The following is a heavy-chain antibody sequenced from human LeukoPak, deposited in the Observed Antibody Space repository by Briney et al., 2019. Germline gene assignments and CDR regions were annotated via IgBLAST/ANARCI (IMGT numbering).Heavy chain of an antibody. J-gene: IGHJ4*02. Sequence: GSSVKVSCKASGGTFSSYAISRVRQAPGQGLEWMGRIIPIFGTANYAQKFQGRVTITTDESTCTAYMELSSLRSEDTAVYYCAREGSLSQNFDYWGQGTLVTVSS. CDR3: AREGSLSQNFDY. D-gene: IGHD1-26*01. CDR2: IIPIFGTA. CDR1: GGTFSSYA. V-gene: IGHV1-69*05.